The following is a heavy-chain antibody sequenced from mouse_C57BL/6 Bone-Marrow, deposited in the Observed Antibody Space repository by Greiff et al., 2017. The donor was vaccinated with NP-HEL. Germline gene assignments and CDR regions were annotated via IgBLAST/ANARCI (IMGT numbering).Heavy chain of an antibody. J-gene: IGHJ2*01. CDR3: ARGNYYGSSHVCYFDY. D-gene: IGHD1-1*01. CDR1: GYTFTDYY. V-gene: IGHV1-19*01. Sequence: EVQLQQSGPVLVKPGASVKMSCKASGYTFTDYYMNWVKQSPGKSLEWIGVINPYNGGTSYNQKFKGKATLTVDKSSSTAYMELNSLTSEDSAVYYCARGNYYGSSHVCYFDYGGQGTTLTVSS. CDR2: INPYNGGT.